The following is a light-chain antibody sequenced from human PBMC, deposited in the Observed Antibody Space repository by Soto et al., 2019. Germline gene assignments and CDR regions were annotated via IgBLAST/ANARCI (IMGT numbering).Light chain of an antibody. V-gene: IGKV3-20*01. Sequence: EILLTQSPDTLSLYPGDRATLSCRASQSIGTYLAWYQQKPGRTPRLLIFGASIRASGIPDRFSGSGSGTDFTLSISRLDPEDFAVYYCHQYSGSSWTFGPGGKVDIK. CDR2: GAS. J-gene: IGKJ1*01. CDR1: QSIGTY. CDR3: HQYSGSSWT.